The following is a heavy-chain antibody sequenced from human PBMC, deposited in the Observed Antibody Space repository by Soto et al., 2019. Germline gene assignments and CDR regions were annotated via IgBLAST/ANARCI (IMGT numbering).Heavy chain of an antibody. CDR2: IYKSTTT. D-gene: IGHD2-15*01. CDR3: ARGRYCLTGRCFPNWFDS. J-gene: IGHJ5*01. Sequence: PSETLSLTCSVSGDSISTVEYFWAWIRQPPGQALEYIGYIYKSTTTYYNPSFESRVAISLDTSKSQFSLNVTSVTAADTAVYFCARGRYCLTGRCFPNWFDSWGQGTLVTVSS. V-gene: IGHV4-30-4*01. CDR1: GDSISTVEYF.